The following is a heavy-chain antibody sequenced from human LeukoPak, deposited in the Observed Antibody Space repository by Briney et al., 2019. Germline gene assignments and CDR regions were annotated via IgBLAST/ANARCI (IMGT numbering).Heavy chain of an antibody. CDR3: ARRGYTYGYNYYYGMDV. J-gene: IGHJ6*02. D-gene: IGHD5-18*01. CDR1: GGSISSYY. V-gene: IGHV4-59*08. Sequence: PSETLSPTCTVSGGSISSYYWSWIRQPPGKGLEWIGYIYYSGSTNYNPSLKSRVTISVDTSKNQFSLKLSSVTAADTAVYYCARRGYTYGYNYYYGMDVWGQGTTVTVSS. CDR2: IYYSGST.